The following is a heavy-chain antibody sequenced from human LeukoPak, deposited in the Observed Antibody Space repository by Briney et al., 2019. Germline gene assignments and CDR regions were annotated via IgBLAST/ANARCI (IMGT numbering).Heavy chain of an antibody. J-gene: IGHJ4*02. D-gene: IGHD4-17*01. CDR2: INPNSGGT. CDR1: GYTFSGNY. V-gene: IGHV1-2*02. Sequence: ASVKVSCKASGYTFSGNYMHWVRQAPGQGLEYMGWINPNSGGTNYAQTFQGRVTMTRDTSISTAYMELSRLRSDDTAVYYCARDHTVTQFDYWGQGTLVTVSS. CDR3: ARDHTVTQFDY.